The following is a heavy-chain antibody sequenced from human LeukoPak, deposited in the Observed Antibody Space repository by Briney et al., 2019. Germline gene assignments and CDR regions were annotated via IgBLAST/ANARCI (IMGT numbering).Heavy chain of an antibody. J-gene: IGHJ4*02. Sequence: PSETLSLTCDVSGGSLSTHHWSWIRQSPGRGLEWIGYISDSGSTNYNPSLKSRVTISVDTSKNQFSLMLSSVTAADTAVYYCARGYDSSAYYPFNYWGQGTLVTVSS. D-gene: IGHD3-22*01. CDR1: GGSLSTHH. CDR2: ISDSGST. V-gene: IGHV4-59*11. CDR3: ARGYDSSAYYPFNY.